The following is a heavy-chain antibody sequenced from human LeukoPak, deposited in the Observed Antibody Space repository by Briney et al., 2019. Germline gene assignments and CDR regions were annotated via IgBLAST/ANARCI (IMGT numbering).Heavy chain of an antibody. CDR2: ISSSSSYI. V-gene: IGHV3-21*01. J-gene: IGHJ4*02. CDR1: GFTFSSYS. CDR3: ARAGGTHSSSWYGFYY. D-gene: IGHD6-13*01. Sequence: GGSLRLSCAASGFTFSSYSMNWVRQAPGKGLEWVSSISSSSSYIYYADSVKGRFTISRDNAKNSLYLQMNSLRAEDTAVYYCARAGGTHSSSWYGFYYWGQGTLVTVSS.